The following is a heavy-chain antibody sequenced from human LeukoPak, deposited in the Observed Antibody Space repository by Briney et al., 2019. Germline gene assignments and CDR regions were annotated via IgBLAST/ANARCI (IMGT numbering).Heavy chain of an antibody. V-gene: IGHV3-30*18. CDR3: AKEASYYYGSGSIGSAFDI. J-gene: IGHJ3*02. Sequence: GGSLRLSCAASGFTFSSYGMHWVRQAPGKGLEWVAVISYDGSNKYYADSVKGRFTISRDNSKNTLYLQMNSLRAEDTAVYYCAKEASYYYGSGSIGSAFDIWGQGTMVTVSS. D-gene: IGHD3-10*01. CDR2: ISYDGSNK. CDR1: GFTFSSYG.